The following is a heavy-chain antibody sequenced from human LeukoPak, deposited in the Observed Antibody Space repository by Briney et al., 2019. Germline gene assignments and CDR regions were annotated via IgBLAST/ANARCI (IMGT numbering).Heavy chain of an antibody. J-gene: IGHJ4*02. CDR2: IYYSGST. CDR1: GGSISSGGYY. V-gene: IGHV4-31*03. D-gene: IGHD3-16*01. CDR3: ARASEVYYDYVWGSFGFGYFDY. Sequence: SETLSHTCTVSGGSISSGGYYWSWIRQHPGKGLEWIGYIYYSGSTYYNPSLKSRVTISVDTSKNQFSLKLSSVTAADTAVYYCARASEVYYDYVWGSFGFGYFDYWGQGTLVTVSS.